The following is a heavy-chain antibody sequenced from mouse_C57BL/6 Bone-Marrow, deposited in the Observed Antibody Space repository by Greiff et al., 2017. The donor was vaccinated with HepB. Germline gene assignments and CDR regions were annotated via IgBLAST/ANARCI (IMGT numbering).Heavy chain of an antibody. Sequence: VQLQQPGAELVMPGASVKLSCKASGYTFTSYWMDWVKQRPGQGLEWIGNIYPSDSETHYNQKFKDKATLTVDKSSSTAYMQLSSLTSEDSAVYYCARGENPPFSYWGQGTLVTVSA. CDR3: ARGENPPFSY. CDR1: GYTFTSYW. V-gene: IGHV1-61*01. CDR2: IYPSDSET. J-gene: IGHJ3*01.